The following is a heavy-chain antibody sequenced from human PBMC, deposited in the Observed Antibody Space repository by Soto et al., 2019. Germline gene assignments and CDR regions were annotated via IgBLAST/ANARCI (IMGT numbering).Heavy chain of an antibody. CDR1: GYSFTSYW. CDR2: IDPSDSYT. V-gene: IGHV5-10-1*01. D-gene: IGHD3-10*01. Sequence: GESLKISCKGSGYSFTSYWISWVRQMPGKGLEWMGRIDPSDSYTNYSPSFQGHVTISADKSISTAYLQWSSLKASDTAMYYCARVYGSGSYLDYYGMDVWGQGTTVTVSS. J-gene: IGHJ6*02. CDR3: ARVYGSGSYLDYYGMDV.